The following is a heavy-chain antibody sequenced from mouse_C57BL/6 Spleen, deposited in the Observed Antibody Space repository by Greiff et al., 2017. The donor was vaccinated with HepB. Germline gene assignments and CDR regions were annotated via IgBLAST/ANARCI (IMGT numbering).Heavy chain of an antibody. CDR2: ISSGGSYT. D-gene: IGHD4-1*01. J-gene: IGHJ2*01. V-gene: IGHV5-6*01. CDR3: ARSGVTGFDY. Sequence: EVKLVESGGDLVKPGGSLKLSCAASGFTFSSYGMSWVRQTPDKRLEWVATISSGGSYTYYPDSVKGRFTISRDNAKNTLYLQMSSLKSEDTAMYYCARSGVTGFDYWGQGTTLTVSS. CDR1: GFTFSSYG.